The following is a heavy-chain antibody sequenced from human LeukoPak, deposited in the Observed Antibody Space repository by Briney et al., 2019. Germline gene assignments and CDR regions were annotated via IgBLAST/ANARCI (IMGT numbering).Heavy chain of an antibody. J-gene: IGHJ4*02. CDR3: ASLRGASYYYDSSGYLGY. V-gene: IGHV4-34*01. Sequence: SETLSLTCAVYGGSFSGYYWSWIRQPPGKGLEWIGEINHSGSTNYNPSLKSRVTISVDTSKNQFSLKLNSVTVADTAVYYCASLRGASYYYDSSGYLGYWGQGTLVTVSS. CDR1: GGSFSGYY. D-gene: IGHD3-22*01. CDR2: INHSGST.